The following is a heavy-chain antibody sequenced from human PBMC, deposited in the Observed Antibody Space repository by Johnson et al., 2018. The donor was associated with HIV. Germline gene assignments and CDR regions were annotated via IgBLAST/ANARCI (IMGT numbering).Heavy chain of an antibody. D-gene: IGHD1-26*01. CDR1: GFTVSSNY. V-gene: IGHV3-30-3*01. CDR2: ISYDGSNK. J-gene: IGHJ3*02. CDR3: ARDPSVGASSAFDI. Sequence: QVQLVESGGGLIQPGGSLRLSCAASGFTVSSNYMSWVRQAPGKGLEWVAVISYDGSNKYYADSVKGRFTISRDNSKNTLYLQMNSLRAEDTAVYYCARDPSVGASSAFDIWGQGTMVTVSS.